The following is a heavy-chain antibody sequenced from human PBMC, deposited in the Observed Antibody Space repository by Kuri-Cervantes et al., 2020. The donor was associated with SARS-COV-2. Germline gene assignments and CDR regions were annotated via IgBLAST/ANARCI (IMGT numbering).Heavy chain of an antibody. CDR2: TYYRSKWYN. J-gene: IGHJ3*02. V-gene: IGHV6-1*01. CDR1: GDSVSSDSAA. CDR3: ARAGWSNFAIKAFDI. D-gene: IGHD3-3*02. Sequence: SQTLSLTCAISGDSVSSDSAAWNWIRQSPSRGLEWLGRTYYRSKWYNDYAPSVKTRISITPDTSKNQFSVQLNSVTPEGTAVYYCARAGWSNFAIKAFDIWGQGTKVTVSS.